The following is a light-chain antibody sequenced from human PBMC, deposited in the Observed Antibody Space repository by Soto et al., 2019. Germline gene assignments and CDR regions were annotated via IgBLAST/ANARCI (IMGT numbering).Light chain of an antibody. J-gene: IGKJ2*01. V-gene: IGKV3-20*01. CDR2: GAS. Sequence: EIVLTQSPGTLSLSPGERATLSCRASQNINSNYLAWYQQKPGQAPRLLIYGASSRATGIPDRFSGSGSGTHFTLTISRLEPEDFAVYYCQQYGSSPYTFGQGTKVEIK. CDR1: QNINSNY. CDR3: QQYGSSPYT.